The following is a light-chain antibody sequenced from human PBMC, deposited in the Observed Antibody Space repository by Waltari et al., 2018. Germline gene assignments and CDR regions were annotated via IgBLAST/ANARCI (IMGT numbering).Light chain of an antibody. CDR1: GSAVGGYDY. J-gene: IGLJ2*01. CDR3: SSYTSSGVV. Sequence: QSALTQPASVSGSPGQAIIIPCTGTGSAVGGYDYVSWYQQYQGKAPRLIIDDVYNRPSGVSNRFSGSKSDNTASLTISGLQAEDESVYYCSSYTSSGVVFGGGTKLTVL. CDR2: DVY. V-gene: IGLV2-14*01.